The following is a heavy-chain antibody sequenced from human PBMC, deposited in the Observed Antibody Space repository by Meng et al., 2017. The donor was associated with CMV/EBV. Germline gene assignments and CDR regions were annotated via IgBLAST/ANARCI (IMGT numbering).Heavy chain of an antibody. D-gene: IGHD6-19*01. CDR1: GFTFSSYS. J-gene: IGHJ4*02. CDR3: AREVAGNFDY. Sequence: GESLKISCAASGFTFSSYSMNWVRQAPGKGLEWVSSISSSNSYIYYADSVKGRFTISRDNAKNSLYLQMNSLRAEDTAVYYCAREVAGNFDYWGQGTLVTVSS. CDR2: ISSSNSYI. V-gene: IGHV3-21*01.